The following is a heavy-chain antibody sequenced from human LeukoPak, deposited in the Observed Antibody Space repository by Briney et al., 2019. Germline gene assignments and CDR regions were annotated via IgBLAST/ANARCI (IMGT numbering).Heavy chain of an antibody. D-gene: IGHD4-17*01. CDR1: GGSFSGYY. CDR2: INHSGST. J-gene: IGHJ5*02. V-gene: IGHV4-34*01. CDR3: ARGTTVTTHGSSWFDL. Sequence: SETLSLTCAVYGGSFSGYYWSWIRQPPGKGLEWIGEINHSGSTNYNPSLKSRVTISVDTSKNQFSLRLSSLTAADTVVYYCARGTTVTTHGSSWFDLWGQGTLVTVSS.